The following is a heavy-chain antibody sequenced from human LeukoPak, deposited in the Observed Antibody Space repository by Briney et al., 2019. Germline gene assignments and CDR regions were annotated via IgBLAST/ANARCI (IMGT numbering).Heavy chain of an antibody. J-gene: IGHJ6*02. CDR1: GFTFRTYE. Sequence: GGSLRLSCAASGFTFRTYEMNWVRQAPGKGLEWVSYISGNGRTIYYADSVKGRFTISRDNAKNSLYLQMNSLRAEDTAVYYCARCLYYYDSSGYPYYYGMDVWGQGTTVTVSS. CDR3: ARCLYYYDSSGYPYYYGMDV. CDR2: ISGNGRTI. V-gene: IGHV3-48*03. D-gene: IGHD3-22*01.